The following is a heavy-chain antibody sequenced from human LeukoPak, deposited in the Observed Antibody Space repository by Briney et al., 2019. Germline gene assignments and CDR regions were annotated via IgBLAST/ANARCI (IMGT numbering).Heavy chain of an antibody. CDR2: ISYSGVDA. V-gene: IGHV3-23*01. D-gene: IGHD2/OR15-2a*01. CDR3: ARGVIAFDH. Sequence: GGSLRLSCAASGFTFNDYAMSWVRQAPGKGLEWVSGISYSGVDAYYADSVKGRFTISRDNSKDTLYLQMNSLRAEDTAIYYCARGVIAFDHWGQGTQVTVSS. J-gene: IGHJ4*02. CDR1: GFTFNDYA.